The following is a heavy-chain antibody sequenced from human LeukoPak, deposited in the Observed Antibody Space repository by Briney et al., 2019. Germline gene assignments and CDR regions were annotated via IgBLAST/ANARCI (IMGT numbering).Heavy chain of an antibody. CDR2: IYYSGST. CDR3: ARVEEGYGSGRRENYYYYYMDV. Sequence: SETLSLTCTVSGGSISSYYWSWIRQPPGKGLEWIGYIYYSGSTNYNTSLKSRVTISVDTSKNQFSLKLASVTAADTAVYYCARVEEGYGSGRRENYYYYYMDVWGKGTTVTISS. D-gene: IGHD3-10*01. V-gene: IGHV4-59*01. CDR1: GGSISSYY. J-gene: IGHJ6*03.